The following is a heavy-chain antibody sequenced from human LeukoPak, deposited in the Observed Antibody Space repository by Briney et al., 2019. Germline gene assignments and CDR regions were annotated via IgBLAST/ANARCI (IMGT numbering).Heavy chain of an antibody. Sequence: SETLSLTCTLSGGSISSYSYYWGWIRQPPGKGLEWIGSIYYSGSTYYNPSLKSRVTISVDTSKNRFSLKLSSATAADTAVYYYARLAGLHREYFDYWGQGTLVTVSS. D-gene: IGHD1-14*01. J-gene: IGHJ4*02. V-gene: IGHV4-39*01. CDR2: IYYSGST. CDR3: ARLAGLHREYFDY. CDR1: GGSISSYSYY.